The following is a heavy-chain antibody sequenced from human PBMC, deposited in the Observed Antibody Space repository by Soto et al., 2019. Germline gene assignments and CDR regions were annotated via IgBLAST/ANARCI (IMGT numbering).Heavy chain of an antibody. D-gene: IGHD1-26*01. CDR2: IYYSGST. Sequence: SETLSLTCTVSGGSISSSSYYWGWIRQPPGKGLEWIGSIYYSGSTYYNPSLKSRVTISVDTSKDQFSLKLSSVTAADTAVYYCANQNWEASYTPRDYYYYGMDVWGQGTTVTVSS. J-gene: IGHJ6*02. CDR1: GGSISSSSYY. CDR3: ANQNWEASYTPRDYYYYGMDV. V-gene: IGHV4-39*01.